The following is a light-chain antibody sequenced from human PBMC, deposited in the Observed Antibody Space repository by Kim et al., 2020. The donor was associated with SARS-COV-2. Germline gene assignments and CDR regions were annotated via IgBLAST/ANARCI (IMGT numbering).Light chain of an antibody. Sequence: EIVLTQSPGTLSSSPGERATLSCRASQSVSTTYLAWYQQKPGQAPRLLIYGAFSRATAIPDRFSGSGSGTDFTLTISKLEPEDFAVYYCQEYGSSPPFPSGQGTRREIK. CDR2: GAF. V-gene: IGKV3-20*01. CDR1: QSVSTTY. CDR3: QEYGSSPPFP. J-gene: IGKJ5*01.